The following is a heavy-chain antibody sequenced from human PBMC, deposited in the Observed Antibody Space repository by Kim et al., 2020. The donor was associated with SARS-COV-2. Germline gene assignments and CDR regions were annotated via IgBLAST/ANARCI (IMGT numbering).Heavy chain of an antibody. V-gene: IGHV1-18*01. CDR3: ARVEVLAEATPFDY. J-gene: IGHJ4*02. Sequence: AQKLQGRVTMTTDTSTSTAYMELRSLRYDDTAVYYCARVEVLAEATPFDYWGQGTLVTVSS. D-gene: IGHD1-26*01.